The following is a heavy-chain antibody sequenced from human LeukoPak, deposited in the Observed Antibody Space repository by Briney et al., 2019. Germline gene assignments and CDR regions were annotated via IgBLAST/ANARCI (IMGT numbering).Heavy chain of an antibody. CDR1: GGSFSGYY. CDR2: INHSGST. Sequence: SETLSLTCAVYGGSFSGYYWSWIRQPPGKGLEWIGEINHSGSTNYNPSLKSRVTITVDTSKNQFSLKLSSVTAADTAVYYCARSHSSGWYGANFDYWGQGTLVTVSS. D-gene: IGHD6-19*01. CDR3: ARSHSSGWYGANFDY. V-gene: IGHV4-34*01. J-gene: IGHJ4*02.